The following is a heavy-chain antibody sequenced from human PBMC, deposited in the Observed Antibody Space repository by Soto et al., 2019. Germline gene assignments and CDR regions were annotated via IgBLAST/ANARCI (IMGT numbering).Heavy chain of an antibody. V-gene: IGHV3-23*01. CDR1: GFTFSSYA. Sequence: EVQLLESGGGLVRPGGSLRLSCAVSGFTFSSYAMNWVRQAPGKGLEWVSGISGSGVDTYYADSVKGRFTISRDNSKNTLYLQMNSLRAEDTAVYYCAKARYTYGYDYYYYGMDVWGQGTTVTVSS. J-gene: IGHJ6*02. CDR2: ISGSGVDT. D-gene: IGHD5-18*01. CDR3: AKARYTYGYDYYYYGMDV.